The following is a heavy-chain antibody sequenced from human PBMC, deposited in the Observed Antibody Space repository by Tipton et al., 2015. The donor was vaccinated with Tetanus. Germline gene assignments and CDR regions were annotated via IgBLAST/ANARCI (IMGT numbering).Heavy chain of an antibody. CDR3: AKAKTWINLWFGDH. J-gene: IGHJ4*02. Sequence: SLRLSCAASGFTLSRYTLNWVRQAPGKGLEWVSSISSSSRYIYYADSVKGRFTISRDNAKNSLYLQMISLRAEDTAVYSCAKAKTWINLWFGDHWGQGVLVIVS. CDR2: ISSSSRYI. CDR1: GFTLSRYT. V-gene: IGHV3-21*01. D-gene: IGHD3-10*01.